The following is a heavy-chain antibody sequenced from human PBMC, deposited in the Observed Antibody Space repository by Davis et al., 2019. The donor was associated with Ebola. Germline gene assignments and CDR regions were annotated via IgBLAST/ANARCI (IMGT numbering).Heavy chain of an antibody. CDR1: GGSITSYY. CDR3: ARDGYYYDSSGYRGFDP. Sequence: SETLSLTCPVSGGSITSYYWSWIRQPPGKGLEWIGFIYYSGSTNYNPSLKSRVTISVDTSKNQFSLKLSSVTAADTAVYYCARDGYYYDSSGYRGFDPWGQGTLVTVSS. V-gene: IGHV4-59*01. J-gene: IGHJ5*02. CDR2: IYYSGST. D-gene: IGHD3-22*01.